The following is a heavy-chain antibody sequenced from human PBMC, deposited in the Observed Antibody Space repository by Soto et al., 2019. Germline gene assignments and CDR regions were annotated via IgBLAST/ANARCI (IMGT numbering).Heavy chain of an antibody. CDR1: GYSFTNYW. CDR2: IYPGDSNT. Sequence: PGESLKISCQGSGYSFTNYWIGWVRQMPGKGLEWMGIIYPGDSNTRYSPSFQGQVTISADKSISTAYLQWSSLKASDTAMYYCARQGYCSSTACYTVDYWGQGTLVTVS. V-gene: IGHV5-51*01. J-gene: IGHJ4*02. D-gene: IGHD2-2*02. CDR3: ARQGYCSSTACYTVDY.